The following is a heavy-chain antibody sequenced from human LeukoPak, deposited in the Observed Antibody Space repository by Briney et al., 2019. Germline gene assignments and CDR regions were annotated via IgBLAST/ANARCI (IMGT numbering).Heavy chain of an antibody. V-gene: IGHV3-48*04. Sequence: GGSLRLSCAASGFSFSRYGMKWVRQAPGKGLELLSYIRSSDSTTYYADSVNGRFTISRDNAKISLYLQMDSLRVEDTAVYYCAKRADSSAHSFDYWGQGTLVTVSS. J-gene: IGHJ4*02. D-gene: IGHD3-22*01. CDR2: IRSSDSTT. CDR1: GFSFSRYG. CDR3: AKRADSSAHSFDY.